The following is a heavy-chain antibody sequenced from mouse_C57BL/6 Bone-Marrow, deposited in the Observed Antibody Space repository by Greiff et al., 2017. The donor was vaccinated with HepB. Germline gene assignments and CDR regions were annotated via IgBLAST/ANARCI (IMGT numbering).Heavy chain of an antibody. J-gene: IGHJ4*01. CDR3: TSGAMDY. CDR2: IDPETGGT. CDR1: GYTFTDYE. Sequence: VQLVESGAELVRPGASVTLSCKASGYTFTDYEMHWVKQTPVHGLEWIGAIDPETGGTAYNQKFKGKAILTADKSSSTAYMELRSLTSEDSAVYYCTSGAMDYWGQGTSVTVSS. V-gene: IGHV1-15*01. D-gene: IGHD3-1*01.